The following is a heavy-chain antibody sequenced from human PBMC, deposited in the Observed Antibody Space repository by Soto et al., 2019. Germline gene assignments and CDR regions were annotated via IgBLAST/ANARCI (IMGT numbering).Heavy chain of an antibody. CDR2: IYHSGST. CDR3: ARDLFGIAVARFPFDY. Sequence: SETLSLTCTVSGGSISSSSYYWGWIRQPPGKGLEWIGSIYHSGSTYYNPSLKSRVTISVDTSKNQFSLKLSSVTAADTAVYYCARDLFGIAVARFPFDYWGQGTLVTVSS. CDR1: GGSISSSSYY. J-gene: IGHJ4*02. V-gene: IGHV4-39*07. D-gene: IGHD6-19*01.